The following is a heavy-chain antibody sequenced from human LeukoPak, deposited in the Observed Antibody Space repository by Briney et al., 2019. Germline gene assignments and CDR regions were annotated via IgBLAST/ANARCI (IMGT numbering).Heavy chain of an antibody. CDR1: GGSITSGGHY. J-gene: IGHJ4*02. CDR2: IYYSGTT. D-gene: IGHD3-16*02. Sequence: SETLSLTCTVSGGSITSGGHYWSWIRQHPGKGLEWIGYIYYSGTTYYNPSLKSRVTISLGTSKNQFSLQLGSVTAADTAVYYCARASRLGELSLGYWGQGTLVTVSS. CDR3: ARASRLGELSLGY. V-gene: IGHV4-31*03.